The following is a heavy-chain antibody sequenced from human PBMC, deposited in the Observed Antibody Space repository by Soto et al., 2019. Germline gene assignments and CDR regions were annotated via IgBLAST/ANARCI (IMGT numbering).Heavy chain of an antibody. V-gene: IGHV3-48*03. D-gene: IGHD1-1*01. CDR2: ISSSGSTI. CDR3: ARVLEPRRWFDP. CDR1: GFTFSSYE. Sequence: LRLSCAASGFTFSSYEMNWVRQAPGKGLEWVSYISSSGSTIYYADSVKGRFTISRDNAKNSLYLQMNSLRAEDTAVYYCARVLEPRRWFDPWGQGTLVTVS. J-gene: IGHJ5*02.